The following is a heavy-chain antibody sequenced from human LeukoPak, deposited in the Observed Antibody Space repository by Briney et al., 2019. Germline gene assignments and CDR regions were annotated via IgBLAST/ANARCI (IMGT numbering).Heavy chain of an antibody. V-gene: IGHV1-69*13. CDR2: IIPIFGTA. CDR1: GYTFTGYY. D-gene: IGHD2-15*01. Sequence: SVKVSCKASGYTFTGYYMHWVRQAPGQGLEWMGGIIPIFGTANYAQKFQGRVTITADESTSTAYMELSSLRSEDTAVYYCARDCSGDGCPFDYWGQGTLVTVSS. CDR3: ARDCSGDGCPFDY. J-gene: IGHJ4*02.